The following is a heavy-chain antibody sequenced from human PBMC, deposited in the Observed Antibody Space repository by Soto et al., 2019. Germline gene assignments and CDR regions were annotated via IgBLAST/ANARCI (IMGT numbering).Heavy chain of an antibody. CDR2: ISYDGSNK. Sequence: GGSLRLSCAVSGFPFSNEIMHWVRQAPGKGLEWVAVISYDGSNKYYADSVKGRFTISRDNSKNTLYLQMNSLRAEDTAVYYCAKVGGSRYYFDYWGQGTLVTVSS. J-gene: IGHJ4*02. CDR1: GFPFSNEI. CDR3: AKVGGSRYYFDY. D-gene: IGHD1-26*01. V-gene: IGHV3-30*18.